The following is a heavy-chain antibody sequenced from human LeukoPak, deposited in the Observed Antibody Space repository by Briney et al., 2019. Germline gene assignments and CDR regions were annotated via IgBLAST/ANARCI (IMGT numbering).Heavy chain of an antibody. V-gene: IGHV3-73*01. CDR2: IRSKANSYAT. Sequence: GGSLRLSCAASGFTFSGSAMHWVRQASGKGLEWVGRIRSKANSYATAYAASVKGRFTISRDDSKNTAYLQMNSLKTEDTAVYYCTSHYYDSSGSELYYLDYWGQGTLVTVSS. J-gene: IGHJ4*02. CDR3: TSHYYDSSGSELYYLDY. D-gene: IGHD3-22*01. CDR1: GFTFSGSA.